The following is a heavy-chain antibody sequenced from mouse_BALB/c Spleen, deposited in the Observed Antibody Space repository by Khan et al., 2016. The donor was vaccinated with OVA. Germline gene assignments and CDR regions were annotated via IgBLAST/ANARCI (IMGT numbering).Heavy chain of an antibody. V-gene: IGHV5-17*02. CDR3: ATSYYYGYYFDY. CDR1: GFTFSSYG. J-gene: IGHJ2*01. Sequence: EVQLVESGGGLVQPGGSRKLSCAASGFTFSSYGMHWVRQAPEKGLEWVAYISGDSSTIYYADTVKGRFTISRDNPKNTLFLQMTSLRSEDTAMYYCATSYYYGYYFDYWGPGTILTVS. CDR2: ISGDSSTI. D-gene: IGHD1-1*01.